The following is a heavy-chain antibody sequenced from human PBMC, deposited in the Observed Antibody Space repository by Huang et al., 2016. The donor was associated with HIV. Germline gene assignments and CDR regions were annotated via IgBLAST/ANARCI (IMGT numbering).Heavy chain of an antibody. Sequence: QLQLQESGPGQVKPSETLSLTCTVSGDFISSTNYYWGWIRQSPGKGLEWVGGVYQVGSTNDNPTLKRRVTLSVETSRNQFSLRLNSVTAADTAVYYCASQHIGAAATWFWGRGTQVAVSS. CDR3: ASQHIGAAATWF. CDR2: VYQVGST. D-gene: IGHD6-13*01. J-gene: IGHJ4*02. V-gene: IGHV4-39*01. CDR1: GDFISSTNYY.